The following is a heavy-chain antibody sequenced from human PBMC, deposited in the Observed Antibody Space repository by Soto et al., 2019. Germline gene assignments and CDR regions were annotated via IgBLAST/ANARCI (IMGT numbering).Heavy chain of an antibody. J-gene: IGHJ5*02. V-gene: IGHV6-1*01. D-gene: IGHD2-8*02. CDR3: ARDRDHSRCTVNWCYP. CDR1: GAXVPSIAYG. Sequence: QXLSLTCAISGAXVPSIAYGWNCNRQAPSSGLEWLGRTYYSSKWYNDYAGYVKSRITINTDTSKNQFSLPPNYVTSDETAVYYCARDRDHSRCTVNWCYPRDQETLCTVSS. CDR2: TYYSSKWYN.